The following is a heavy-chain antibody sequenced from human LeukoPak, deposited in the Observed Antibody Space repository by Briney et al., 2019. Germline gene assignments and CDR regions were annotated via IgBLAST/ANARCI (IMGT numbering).Heavy chain of an antibody. V-gene: IGHV4-59*08. J-gene: IGHJ5*02. CDR3: ARRSLKFYYDSSGYYDH. Sequence: SETLSLTCTVSGGSISSYYWSWIRQPPGKGLEWIGYIYYSGSTNYNPSLKSRVTISVDTSKNQFSLKLSSVTAADTAVYYCARRSLKFYYDSSGYYDHWGQGTLVTVSS. D-gene: IGHD3-22*01. CDR2: IYYSGST. CDR1: GGSISSYY.